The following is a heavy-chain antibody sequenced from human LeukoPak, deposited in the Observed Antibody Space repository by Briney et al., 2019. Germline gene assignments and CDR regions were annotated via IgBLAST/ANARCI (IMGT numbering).Heavy chain of an antibody. V-gene: IGHV3-30*04. D-gene: IGHD2-2*01. Sequence: GGSLRLSCAASGFTFSNYAMSWVRQAPGKGLEWVAVISYDGSNKYYADSVKGRFTISRDNSKNTLYLQMNSLRAEDTAVYYCARDLLHYCSSTSCYAGSAFDIWGQGTMVTVSS. CDR2: ISYDGSNK. J-gene: IGHJ3*02. CDR1: GFTFSNYA. CDR3: ARDLLHYCSSTSCYAGSAFDI.